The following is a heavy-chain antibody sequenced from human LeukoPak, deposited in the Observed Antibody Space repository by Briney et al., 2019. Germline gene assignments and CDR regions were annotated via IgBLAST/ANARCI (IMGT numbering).Heavy chain of an antibody. D-gene: IGHD6-13*01. V-gene: IGHV1-69*06. J-gene: IGHJ6*03. CDR2: IIPIFGTA. Sequence: SVKVSCKASGYTFTGYYMHWVRQAPGQGLEWMGGIIPIFGTANYAQKFQGRVTITADKSTSTAYMELSSLRSEDTAVYYCASGPYSSSQNYYYYYYMDVWGKGTTVTVSS. CDR3: ASGPYSSSQNYYYYYYMDV. CDR1: GYTFTGYY.